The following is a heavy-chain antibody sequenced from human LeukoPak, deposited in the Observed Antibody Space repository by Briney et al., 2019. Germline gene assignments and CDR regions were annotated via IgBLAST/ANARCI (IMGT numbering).Heavy chain of an antibody. V-gene: IGHV1-2*02. J-gene: IGHJ4*02. CDR2: VNPNSGGT. D-gene: IGHD4-23*01. CDR1: GYTFTGHY. CDR3: ARGGTVVPANSRGHDY. Sequence: ASVKVSCKASGYTFTGHYMHWVRQAHGQGPEWMGWVNPNSGGTHSAQKFQGRVTMTRDTSISTAYMELSGLRSDDTAVYYCARGGTVVPANSRGHDYWGQGTLVAVSS.